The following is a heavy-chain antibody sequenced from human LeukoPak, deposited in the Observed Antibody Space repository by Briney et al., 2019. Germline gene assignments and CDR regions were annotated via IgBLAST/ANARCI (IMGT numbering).Heavy chain of an antibody. CDR1: GYTFTSYY. CDR2: INPSGGGT. Sequence: ASVKVSCKASGYTFTSYYMHWVRQAPGQGLEWMGIINPSGGGTSYAQKFQGRVTMTEDTSTDTAYMELSSLRSEDTAVYYCATQREAKYYDILTGYPYNCFDPWGQGTLLTVSS. CDR3: ATQREAKYYDILTGYPYNCFDP. J-gene: IGHJ5*02. V-gene: IGHV1-46*01. D-gene: IGHD3-9*01.